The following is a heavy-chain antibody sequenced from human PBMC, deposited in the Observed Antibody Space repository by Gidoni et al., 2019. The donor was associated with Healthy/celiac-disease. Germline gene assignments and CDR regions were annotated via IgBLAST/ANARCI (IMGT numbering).Heavy chain of an antibody. V-gene: IGHV3-73*01. CDR1: GFTFSGSA. D-gene: IGHD1-1*01. CDR2: IRSKANSYAT. J-gene: IGHJ6*02. Sequence: EVQLVESGGGLVQPGGSLKLSCAASGFTFSGSATHWVRQASGKGLEWVGRIRSKANSYATAYAASVKGRFTISRDDSKNTAYLQMNSLKTEDTAVYYCTIPNWNKAYYYYGMDVWGQGTTVTVSS. CDR3: TIPNWNKAYYYYGMDV.